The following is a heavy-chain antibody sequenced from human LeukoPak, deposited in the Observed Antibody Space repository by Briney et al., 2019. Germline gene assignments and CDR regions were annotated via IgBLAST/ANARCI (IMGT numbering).Heavy chain of an antibody. CDR1: GFTFSSYG. CDR2: IWYDRSNK. V-gene: IGHV3-33*01. CDR3: ARGYSSGSRWLDY. Sequence: PGGSLRLSCAASGFTFSSYGMHWVRQAPGKGLEWVAVIWYDRSNKYYADSVKGRFTISRDNSKNTLYLQMNSLRAEDTAVYYCARGYSSGSRWLDYWGQGTLVTVSS. J-gene: IGHJ4*02. D-gene: IGHD3-22*01.